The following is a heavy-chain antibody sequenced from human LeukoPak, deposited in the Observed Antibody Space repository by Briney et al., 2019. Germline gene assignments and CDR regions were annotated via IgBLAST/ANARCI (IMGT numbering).Heavy chain of an antibody. CDR2: IYYDGSNK. CDR3: AKYPVYSYGKGPFDY. Sequence: GGSLRLSCAASGFTFNSYGMHWVRQAPGKGLEWVAVIYYDGSNKYYADSVKGRFTISRDNSKNTLYLQMNSLRAEDTAVYYCAKYPVYSYGKGPFDYWGQGTLVTVSS. CDR1: GFTFNSYG. V-gene: IGHV3-33*06. D-gene: IGHD5-18*01. J-gene: IGHJ4*02.